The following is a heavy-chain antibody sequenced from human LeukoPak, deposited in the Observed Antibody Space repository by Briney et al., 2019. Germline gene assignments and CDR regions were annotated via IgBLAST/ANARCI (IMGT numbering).Heavy chain of an antibody. V-gene: IGHV4-30-2*01. CDR2: IYHSGST. CDR1: GGSISSGGYS. Sequence: PSETLSLTCAVSGGSISSGGYSWSWIRQPPGKGLEWIGYIYHSGSTYYNPSLKSRVTISVDRSKNQFSLKLSSVTAADTAVYYCARLFDYEVDYWGQGTLVTVSS. CDR3: ARLFDYEVDY. J-gene: IGHJ4*02. D-gene: IGHD4-17*01.